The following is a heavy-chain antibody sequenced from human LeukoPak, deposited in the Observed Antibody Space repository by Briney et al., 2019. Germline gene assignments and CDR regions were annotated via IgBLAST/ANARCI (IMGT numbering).Heavy chain of an antibody. V-gene: IGHV3-48*03. CDR1: GLSFSSYE. Sequence: PGGSLRLSCTASGLSFSSYEMNAVLQAPGKRVEWISYISASGTLTHYADSVKGRFTISRDNSKNTLSLQMNSLTAEDTAVYYCARDLYCSGGSCSGRRGGYYFDYWGQGTLVTVSS. J-gene: IGHJ4*02. D-gene: IGHD2-15*01. CDR2: ISASGTLT. CDR3: ARDLYCSGGSCSGRRGGYYFDY.